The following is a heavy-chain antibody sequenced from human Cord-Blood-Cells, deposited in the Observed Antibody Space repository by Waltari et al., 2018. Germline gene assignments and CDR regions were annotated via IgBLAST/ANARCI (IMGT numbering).Heavy chain of an antibody. CDR3: ARRSGYCSGGSCYSETYYYYYMDV. CDR1: GGSISSYY. D-gene: IGHD2-15*01. J-gene: IGHJ6*03. Sequence: QVQLQESGPGLVKPSETLSLTCTVSGGSISSYYWSWIRQPPGKGLEWIGYIYYSGSTNYTPSLKRRVTISVDPSKNQSSLKLSSVTAADTAVYYCARRSGYCSGGSCYSETYYYYYMDVWGKGTTVTVSS. V-gene: IGHV4-59*08. CDR2: IYYSGST.